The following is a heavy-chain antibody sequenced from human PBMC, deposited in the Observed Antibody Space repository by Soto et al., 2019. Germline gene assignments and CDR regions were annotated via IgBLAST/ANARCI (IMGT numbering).Heavy chain of an antibody. J-gene: IGHJ3*01. V-gene: IGHV3-23*01. CDR2: ITGSGSIT. CDR1: GFTFSRYA. D-gene: IGHD3-16*01. CDR3: ARVGGGSGWHDNAFDL. Sequence: EVQLLESGGHLVQPGGSLRLSCAASGFTFSRYAMSWVRQAPGRGLDWVSGITGSGSITYYAASVKGRFTISRDYYKNAVWLQMKRLRAEDTALYYCARVGGGSGWHDNAFDLWGHGTMVTVSS.